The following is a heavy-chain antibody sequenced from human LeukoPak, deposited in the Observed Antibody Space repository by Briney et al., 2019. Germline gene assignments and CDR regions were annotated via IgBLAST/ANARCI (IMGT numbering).Heavy chain of an antibody. CDR1: GFTFSDYY. CDR3: ARSRVLHYFDY. Sequence: GGSLRLSCAASGFTFSDYYMSWIRQAPGQGLEWVSYISSSGSTIYYADSVKGRFTISRDNAKNSLYLQMNSLRAEDTAVYYCARSRVLHYFDYWGQGTLVTVSS. CDR2: ISSSGSTI. V-gene: IGHV3-11*01. J-gene: IGHJ4*02.